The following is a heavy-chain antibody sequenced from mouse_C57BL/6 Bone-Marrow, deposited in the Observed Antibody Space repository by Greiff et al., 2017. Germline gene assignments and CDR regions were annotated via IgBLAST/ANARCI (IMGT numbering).Heavy chain of an antibody. CDR2: IHPNSGST. J-gene: IGHJ2*01. CDR3: ARLHYYGSSLFDY. Sequence: VQLQQPGAELVKPGASVKLSCKASGYTFTSYWMHWVKQRPGQGLEWIGMIHPNSGSTNYNEKFKSKATLTVDKSSSTAYMQLSSLTSEDSAVYYCARLHYYGSSLFDYWGQGTTLTVSS. D-gene: IGHD1-1*01. V-gene: IGHV1-64*01. CDR1: GYTFTSYW.